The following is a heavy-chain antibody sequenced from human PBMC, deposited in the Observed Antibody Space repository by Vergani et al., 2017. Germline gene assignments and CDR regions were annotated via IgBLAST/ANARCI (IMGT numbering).Heavy chain of an antibody. V-gene: IGHV3-30-3*01. CDR1: GFTFSSYA. Sequence: QVQLVESGGGVVQPGRSLRLSCAASGFTFSSYAMHWVRQAPGKGLEWVAVIPDDGSNKYYADSVKGRFTLSRDNSKNTLYLQMNSLRAEDTAVYYCASSQVVPAATLDYWGQGTLVTVSS. D-gene: IGHD2-2*01. J-gene: IGHJ4*02. CDR2: IPDDGSNK. CDR3: ASSQVVPAATLDY.